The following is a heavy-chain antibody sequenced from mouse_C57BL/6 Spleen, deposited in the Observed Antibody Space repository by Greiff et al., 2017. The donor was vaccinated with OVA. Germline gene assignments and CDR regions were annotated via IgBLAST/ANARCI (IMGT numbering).Heavy chain of an antibody. CDR1: GFTFSSYA. CDR2: ISSGGAYI. V-gene: IGHV5-9-1*02. J-gene: IGHJ2*01. CDR3: TRAPLITTVVGDYFDY. D-gene: IGHD1-1*01. Sequence: EVKLVESGEGLVKPGGSLKLSCAASGFTFSSYAMSWVRQTPEKRLEWVAYISSGGAYIYYADPVKGRFTISRDNARNTLYLQMSSLKSEDTAMYYCTRAPLITTVVGDYFDYWGQGTTRTVSS.